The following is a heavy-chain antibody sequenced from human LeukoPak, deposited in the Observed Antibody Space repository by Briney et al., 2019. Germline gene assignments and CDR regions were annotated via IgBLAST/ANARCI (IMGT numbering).Heavy chain of an antibody. CDR1: GFTFSSYA. V-gene: IGHV3-30-3*01. D-gene: IGHD6-13*01. Sequence: GGSLRLSCAASGFTFSSYAMHWVRQAPGKGLEWVAVISYDGSNKYYADSVKGRFTISRDNSENTLYLQMNSLRAEDTAVYYCARDLVAAAAPDYWGQGTLVTVSS. J-gene: IGHJ4*02. CDR2: ISYDGSNK. CDR3: ARDLVAAAAPDY.